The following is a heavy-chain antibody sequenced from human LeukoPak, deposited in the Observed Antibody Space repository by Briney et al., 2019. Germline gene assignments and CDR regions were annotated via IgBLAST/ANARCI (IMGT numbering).Heavy chain of an antibody. CDR1: GVSLNGYY. Sequence: SETLSLTCAVSGVSLNGYYWSWIRQPAGKGLEWIGRIYTSGSTNYNPSLKSRVTMSVDTSKNQFSLKLSSVTAADTAVYYCARDRGGQRAFDIWGQGTMVTVSS. V-gene: IGHV4-4*07. J-gene: IGHJ3*02. CDR2: IYTSGST. D-gene: IGHD3-16*01. CDR3: ARDRGGQRAFDI.